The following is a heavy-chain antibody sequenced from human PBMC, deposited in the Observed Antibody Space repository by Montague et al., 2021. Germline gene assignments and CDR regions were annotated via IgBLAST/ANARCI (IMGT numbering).Heavy chain of an antibody. V-gene: IGHV2-5*02. J-gene: IGHJ6*03. CDR3: AHAAVDTTMITYYYYMDV. CDR2: IYWDDDK. D-gene: IGHD5-18*01. CDR1: GFSPTGSPVG. Sequence: VKPTQTLTLTCTFSGFSPTGSPVGVGWVRQPPGKALEWLGIIYWDDDKRYSPSLKSRVTITKDTSKNQVVLIMTNMDPVDTATYYCAHAAVDTTMITYYYYMDVWGKGTTVTVSS.